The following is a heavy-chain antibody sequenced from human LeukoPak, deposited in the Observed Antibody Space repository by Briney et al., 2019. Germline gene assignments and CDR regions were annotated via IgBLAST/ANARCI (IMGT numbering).Heavy chain of an antibody. Sequence: SETLSLTCAVSGGSISSGGYSWSWIRQPPGKGLEWIGYIYHSGSTYYNPSLKSRVTISVDRSKNQFSLKLNSVTAADTAVYYCARGRDYGDYTNYWYFDLWGRGTLVTVSS. CDR2: IYHSGST. CDR1: GGSISSGGYS. V-gene: IGHV4-30-2*01. J-gene: IGHJ2*01. D-gene: IGHD4-17*01. CDR3: ARGRDYGDYTNYWYFDL.